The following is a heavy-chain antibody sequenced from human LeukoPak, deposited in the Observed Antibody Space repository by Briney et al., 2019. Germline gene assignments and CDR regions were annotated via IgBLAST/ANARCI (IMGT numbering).Heavy chain of an antibody. V-gene: IGHV3-23*01. J-gene: IGHJ6*03. Sequence: GGSLRLSCAASDFNFITYAMSWVRQAPGKGLEWVSTISGGGDVTYYADSVKGRFTISRDNAKNTLYLQMNSLRAEDTAVYFCARGQAQQWLVSPWNYYYMDVWGKGTTVTISS. CDR1: DFNFITYA. CDR3: ARGQAQQWLVSPWNYYYMDV. D-gene: IGHD6-19*01. CDR2: ISGGGDVT.